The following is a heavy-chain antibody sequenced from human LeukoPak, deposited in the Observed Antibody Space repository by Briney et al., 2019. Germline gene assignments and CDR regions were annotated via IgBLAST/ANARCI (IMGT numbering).Heavy chain of an antibody. CDR3: AKTPDYYGSGSSSYIDC. D-gene: IGHD3-10*01. Sequence: GGSLRLSCAASGFTFSSYAMSWVRQAPGQGLEWVSAISGSGGGTYYANSVKGRVTISRDNSRDTLYLQMNSLRAEDTALYFCAKTPDYYGSGSSSYIDCWGQGTLVSASS. CDR1: GFTFSSYA. CDR2: ISGSGGGT. V-gene: IGHV3-23*01. J-gene: IGHJ4*02.